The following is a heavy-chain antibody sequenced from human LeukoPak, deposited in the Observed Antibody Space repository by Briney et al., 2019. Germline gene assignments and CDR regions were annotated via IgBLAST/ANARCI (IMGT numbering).Heavy chain of an antibody. Sequence: GGSLRLSCAASGFTFSSYAMSWVRQAPGKGLEWVSAISGSGGSTYYADSVKGRFTISRDNSKNTLYLQMNSLRAEDTAVYYCAKDEVGRWLQHSSPFDYWGQGTLVTVSS. V-gene: IGHV3-23*01. CDR2: ISGSGGST. D-gene: IGHD5-24*01. CDR1: GFTFSSYA. J-gene: IGHJ4*02. CDR3: AKDEVGRWLQHSSPFDY.